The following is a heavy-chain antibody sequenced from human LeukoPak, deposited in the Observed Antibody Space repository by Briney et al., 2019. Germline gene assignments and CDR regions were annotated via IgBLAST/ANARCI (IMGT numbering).Heavy chain of an antibody. CDR3: ARARLRWYSFDY. CDR1: GGSFSGYY. Sequence: SETLSLTCAVYGGSFSGYYWSWIRQHPGKGLEWIGYIYYSGSTYYNPSLKSRVTISVDTSKNQFSLKLSSVTAADTAVYYCARARLRWYSFDYWGQGTLVTVSS. V-gene: IGHV4-31*11. D-gene: IGHD4-23*01. CDR2: IYYSGST. J-gene: IGHJ4*02.